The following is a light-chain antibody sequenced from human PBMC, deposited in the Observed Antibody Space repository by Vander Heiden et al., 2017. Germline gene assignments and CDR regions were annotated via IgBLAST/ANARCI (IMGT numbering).Light chain of an antibody. CDR3: YSAVDNMGV. Sequence: YEPTQPSSVSVSPGKTARITCSGYVPANKFARWFQQKAGQAPILMIYKDIERPSGIPARFSGSRSGTTVTLTISGAHSEDEADYYGYSAVDNMGVFGGGTKLTVL. CDR2: KDI. J-gene: IGLJ2*01. V-gene: IGLV3-27*01. CDR1: VPANKF.